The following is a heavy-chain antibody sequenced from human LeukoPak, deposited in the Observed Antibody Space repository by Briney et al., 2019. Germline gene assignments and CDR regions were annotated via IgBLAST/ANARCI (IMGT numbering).Heavy chain of an antibody. J-gene: IGHJ4*02. CDR3: STGEMSGGWLFFYFDY. D-gene: IGHD3-9*01. Sequence: PGGSLRLSCAASGFIFSNAWMSWVRQAPGKGLEWVGRIKSKTDGGTTDYAAPVKGRFTISRDDSKNTLYLQMNSLKTEDTAVYYCSTGEMSGGWLFFYFDYWGQGTPVTVSS. CDR2: IKSKTDGGTT. CDR1: GFIFSNAW. V-gene: IGHV3-15*01.